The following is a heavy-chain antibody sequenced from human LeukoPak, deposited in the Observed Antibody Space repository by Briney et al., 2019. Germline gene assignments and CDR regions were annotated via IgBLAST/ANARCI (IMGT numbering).Heavy chain of an antibody. D-gene: IGHD4-17*01. Sequence: SETLSLTCTVSGGSISSGGYYWSWIRQHPGKGLEWIGYIYYSGSTYYNPSLKSRVTISVDTSKNQFSLKLSSVTAADTAVYYCASLYGDYGAYCFDYWGQGTLVTVSS. CDR3: ASLYGDYGAYCFDY. J-gene: IGHJ4*02. CDR1: GGSISSGGYY. CDR2: IYYSGST. V-gene: IGHV4-31*03.